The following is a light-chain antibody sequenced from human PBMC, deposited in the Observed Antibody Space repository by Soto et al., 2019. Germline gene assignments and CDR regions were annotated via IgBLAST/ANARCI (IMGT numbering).Light chain of an antibody. CDR2: AAS. CDR3: QQSYSTLFTWT. V-gene: IGKV1-39*01. J-gene: IGKJ5*01. CDR1: QSISSY. Sequence: DIQMAQSPSSLSASVGDRVTITCRASQSISSYLNWYQQKPGKAPKLLIYAASSLQSGVPSRFSGSGSGTDFTLTISSLQPEDFATYYCQQSYSTLFTWTFGQGTRLEIK.